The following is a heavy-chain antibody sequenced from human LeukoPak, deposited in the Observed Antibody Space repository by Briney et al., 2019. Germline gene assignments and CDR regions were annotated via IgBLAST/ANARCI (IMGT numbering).Heavy chain of an antibody. V-gene: IGHV1-18*01. D-gene: IGHD2-21*02. CDR3: ARVDCGGDCPYYYYGMDV. Sequence: APVKVSCKASGGTFSSYAISWVRQAPGQGLEWMGWISTYSGNTNYVQKLQGRVTMTTDTSTSTAYVEVRSLRSDDTAVYYCARVDCGGDCPYYYYGMDVWGQGTTVTVSS. CDR2: ISTYSGNT. CDR1: GGTFSSYA. J-gene: IGHJ6*02.